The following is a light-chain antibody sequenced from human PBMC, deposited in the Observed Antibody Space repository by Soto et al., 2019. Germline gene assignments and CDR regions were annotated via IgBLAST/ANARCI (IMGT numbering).Light chain of an antibody. CDR3: QHRDNWPFT. CDR1: QSVSTY. V-gene: IGKV3-11*01. J-gene: IGKJ3*01. Sequence: EIVLTQSPATLSLSPGERATLSCRASQSVSTYLAWYQQRPGQAPRLLIYDASNRATGIPARFSGSGSGTDFTLSISSLEPEDFAVYYCQHRDNWPFTFGPGTKVDIK. CDR2: DAS.